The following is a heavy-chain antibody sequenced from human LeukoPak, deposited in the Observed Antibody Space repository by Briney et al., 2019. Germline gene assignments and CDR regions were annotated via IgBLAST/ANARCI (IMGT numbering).Heavy chain of an antibody. CDR3: ARKTCTTTSCLHP. D-gene: IGHD2-2*01. V-gene: IGHV1-8*01. CDR1: GYMFINYD. Sequence: ASVKVSCKASGYMFINYDINWVRQAAGQGLEWMAWMTPKTGNSGCAQRFQGRVTLTRDTSTDTAHMELSNLGSEDTAVHYCARKTCTTTSCLHPWGQGTLVTVSS. CDR2: MTPKTGNS. J-gene: IGHJ5*02.